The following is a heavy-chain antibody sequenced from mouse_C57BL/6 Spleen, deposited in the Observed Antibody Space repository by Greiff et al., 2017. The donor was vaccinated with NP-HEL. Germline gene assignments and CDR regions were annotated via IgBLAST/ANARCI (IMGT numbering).Heavy chain of an antibody. J-gene: IGHJ2*01. CDR2: ISYDGSN. D-gene: IGHD4-1*01. CDR1: GYSITSGYY. V-gene: IGHV3-6*01. CDR3: ARDKSSGYFDY. Sequence: DVKLVESGPGLVKPSQSLSLTCSVTGYSITSGYYWNWIRQFPGNKLEWMGYISYDGSNNYNPSLKNRISITRDTSKNQFFLKLNSVTTEDTATYYCARDKSSGYFDYWGQGTTLTVSS.